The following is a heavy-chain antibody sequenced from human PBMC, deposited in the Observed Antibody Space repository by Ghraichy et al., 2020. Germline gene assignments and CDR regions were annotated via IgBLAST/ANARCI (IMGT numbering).Heavy chain of an antibody. CDR2: VRYDGRDQ. V-gene: IGHV3-30*02. Sequence: GGSLRLSCATSGFTFRNYGIHWVRQSPGKGLEWAAFVRYDGRDQQYVESVRGRFIISRDNSRNSVTLQMNSLRTEDTAVYYCARGQYLDGSGPLFDHWGQGALVTVSS. D-gene: IGHD3-3*01. J-gene: IGHJ4*02. CDR3: ARGQYLDGSGPLFDH. CDR1: GFTFRNYG.